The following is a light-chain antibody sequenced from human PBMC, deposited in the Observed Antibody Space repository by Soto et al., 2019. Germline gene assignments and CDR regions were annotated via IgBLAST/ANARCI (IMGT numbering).Light chain of an antibody. CDR2: GAS. J-gene: IGKJ1*01. Sequence: AIQMTQSPSSLYASVGDRVTITCRASQGIRTELGWYQQKPGKAPRLLIYGASTLQGGVTSRFSGSGSGTNFTLTISSLQPEDFGTYYCLHAKSDPRTFGQGNKVEIK. CDR1: QGIRTE. V-gene: IGKV1-6*01. CDR3: LHAKSDPRT.